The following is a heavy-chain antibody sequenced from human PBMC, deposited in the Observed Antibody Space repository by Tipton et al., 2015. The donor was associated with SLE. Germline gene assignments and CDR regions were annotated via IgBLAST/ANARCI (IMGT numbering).Heavy chain of an antibody. J-gene: IGHJ6*02. Sequence: SLRLSCAASGFIFSNHAMTWVRQAPGKGLEWVSAIRGSGSSSYYADSVKGRLTISRDTSKNMLYLQMNSLTAEDTAVYYCARDPALPGGNYNDMDGWGQGTTVAVS. CDR1: GFIFSNHA. D-gene: IGHD3-16*01. CDR3: ARDPALPGGNYNDMDG. V-gene: IGHV3-23*01. CDR2: IRGSGSSS.